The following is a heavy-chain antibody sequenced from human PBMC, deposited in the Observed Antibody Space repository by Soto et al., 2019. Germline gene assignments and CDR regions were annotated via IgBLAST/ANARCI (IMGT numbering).Heavy chain of an antibody. CDR1: GGSVSSGSYY. J-gene: IGHJ4*02. CDR2: IYYSGST. CDR3: ARVRSSGDSLGY. Sequence: QVQLQESGPGLVKPLETLSLTCTVSGGSVSSGSYYWSWIRQPPGKGLEWIGYIYYSGSTNYNPSLKSRVTISVDTSKNQFSLKLSSVTAADTAVYYCARVRSSGDSLGYWGQGTLVTVSS. D-gene: IGHD3-22*01. V-gene: IGHV4-61*01.